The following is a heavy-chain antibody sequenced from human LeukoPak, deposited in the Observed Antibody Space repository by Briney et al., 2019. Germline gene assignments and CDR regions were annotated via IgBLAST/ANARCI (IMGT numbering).Heavy chain of an antibody. Sequence: GGSLRLSCAASGFTVSSNYMSWVRQAPEKGLEWVSVIYSGGSTYYADSVKGRFTISRDNSKNTLYLQMNSLRAEDTAVYYCARVGDSYGYDYWGQGTLVTVSS. D-gene: IGHD5-18*01. CDR1: GFTVSSNY. J-gene: IGHJ4*02. CDR2: IYSGGST. CDR3: ARVGDSYGYDY. V-gene: IGHV3-66*01.